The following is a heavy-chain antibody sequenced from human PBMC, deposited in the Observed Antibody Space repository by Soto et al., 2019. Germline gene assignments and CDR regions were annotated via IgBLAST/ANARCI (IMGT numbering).Heavy chain of an antibody. D-gene: IGHD3-10*01. J-gene: IGHJ3*02. CDR1: GGSISSYY. Sequence: SDTLSLTCTVSGGSISSYYWSWIRQPPGKGLEWIGYIYYSGSTNYNPSLKSRVTISVDTSKNQFSLKLSSVTAADTAVYYCARAEGYYGSGSYSAFDIWGQGTMVTVSS. CDR2: IYYSGST. CDR3: ARAEGYYGSGSYSAFDI. V-gene: IGHV4-59*01.